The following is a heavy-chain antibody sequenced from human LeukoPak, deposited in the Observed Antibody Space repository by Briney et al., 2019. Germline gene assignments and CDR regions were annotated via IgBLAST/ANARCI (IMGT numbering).Heavy chain of an antibody. CDR1: GFTFSDYY. J-gene: IGHJ4*02. V-gene: IGHV3-11*04. CDR3: AREDRDLADAFDY. CDR2: ISGSGRTI. D-gene: IGHD1-14*01. Sequence: PGGSLRLSCTASGFTFSDYYMSWFRQAPGKGLEWLSHISGSGRTIHYADSVKGRLTASRDTAKNSLYLQMNSLRAEDTAVYYCAREDRDLADAFDYWGQGTLVTVSS.